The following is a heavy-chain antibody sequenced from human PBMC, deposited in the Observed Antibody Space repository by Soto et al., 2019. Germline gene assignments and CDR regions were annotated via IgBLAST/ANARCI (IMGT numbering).Heavy chain of an antibody. D-gene: IGHD5-12*01. V-gene: IGHV3-30-3*01. Sequence: QVQLVESGGGVVQPVRSLRLSCAASGFTFSSYAMHWVRQAPGKGLEWVAVISYDGSNKYYADSVKGRFTISRDNSKNTLYLQMNSLRAEDTAVYYCARESDIVATNPTFDYWGQGTLVTVSS. CDR2: ISYDGSNK. CDR3: ARESDIVATNPTFDY. J-gene: IGHJ4*02. CDR1: GFTFSSYA.